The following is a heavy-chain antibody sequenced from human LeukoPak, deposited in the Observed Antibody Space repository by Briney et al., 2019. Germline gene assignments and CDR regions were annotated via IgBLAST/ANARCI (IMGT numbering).Heavy chain of an antibody. J-gene: IGHJ4*02. CDR2: IYSGGST. CDR3: ARAPNVEYYFDS. Sequence: GESLKISCAASGFTVSSKYMSWVRQAPGKGLEWVSVIYSGGSTYYADSVKGRFTISRDNSKNTLYLQMNSLRAEDTAVYYCARAPNVEYYFDSWGQGTLVTVSS. V-gene: IGHV3-53*01. CDR1: GFTVSSKY. D-gene: IGHD3-3*01.